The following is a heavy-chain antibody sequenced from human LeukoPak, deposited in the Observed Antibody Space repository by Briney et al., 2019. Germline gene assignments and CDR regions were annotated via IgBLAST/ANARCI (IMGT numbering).Heavy chain of an antibody. CDR2: ISYDGSNK. J-gene: IGHJ4*02. CDR3: ASAAGYSSS. Sequence: PGGSLRLSCAASGFTFSSYAMHWVRQASGKGLEWVAVISYDGSNKYYADSVKGRFTISRDNSKNTLYLQMNSLRAEDTAVYYCASAAGYSSSWGQGTLVTVSS. CDR1: GFTFSSYA. V-gene: IGHV3-30-3*01. D-gene: IGHD6-13*01.